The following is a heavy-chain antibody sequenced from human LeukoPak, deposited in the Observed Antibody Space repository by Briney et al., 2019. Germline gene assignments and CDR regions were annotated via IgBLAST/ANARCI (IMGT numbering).Heavy chain of an antibody. D-gene: IGHD3-22*01. CDR3: ARRPSGSSGSLGAFDI. V-gene: IGHV5-51*01. Sequence: GESLKISCRGSGYKFSNHWIGWVRQMPGKGLEWMGIIDTGDSDNSDTRYSPSFLGQVTISLNKSISTTYLQWSSLKASDTAMYYCARRPSGSSGSLGAFDIWGQGTMVTVSS. CDR1: GYKFSNHW. CDR2: IDTGDSDNSDT. J-gene: IGHJ3*02.